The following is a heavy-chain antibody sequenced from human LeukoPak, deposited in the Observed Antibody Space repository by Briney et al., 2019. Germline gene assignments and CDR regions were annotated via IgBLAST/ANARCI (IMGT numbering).Heavy chain of an antibody. J-gene: IGHJ4*02. CDR1: GYTFTSYG. Sequence: ASVKVSCKASGYTFTSYGISWVRQAPGQGLEWMGWISAYNGITNYAQKLQGRVTMTTDTSTSTAYMELRSLRSDDTAVYYCARTVIFGVVRYYFDYWGQGTLVTVSS. CDR3: ARTVIFGVVRYYFDY. D-gene: IGHD3-3*01. V-gene: IGHV1-18*01. CDR2: ISAYNGIT.